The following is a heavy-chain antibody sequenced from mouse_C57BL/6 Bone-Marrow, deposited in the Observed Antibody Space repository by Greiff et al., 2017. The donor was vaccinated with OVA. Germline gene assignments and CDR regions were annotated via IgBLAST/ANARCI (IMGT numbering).Heavy chain of an antibody. CDR1: GYAFSSSW. CDR2: IYPGDGDT. J-gene: IGHJ3*01. V-gene: IGHV1-82*01. Sequence: VQLKESGPELVKPGASVKISCKASGYAFSSSWMNWVKQRPGKGLEWIGRIYPGDGDTNYNGKFKGKATLTADKSSSTAYMQLSSLTSEDSAVYFCAQYGSFAYWGQGTLVTVSA. CDR3: AQYGSFAY. D-gene: IGHD2-10*02.